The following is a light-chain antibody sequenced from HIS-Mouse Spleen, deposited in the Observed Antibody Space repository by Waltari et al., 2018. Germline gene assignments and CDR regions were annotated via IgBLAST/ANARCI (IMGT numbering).Light chain of an antibody. CDR3: CSYAGSSTWV. Sequence: QSALTQPASVSGSPGQSITISCTGTSSDVGGYHLVPWDQQHPGKAPKLMIYEGSKRPSGVSNRFSGSKSGNTASLTISGLQAEDEADYYCCSYAGSSTWVFGGGTKLTVL. J-gene: IGLJ3*02. CDR2: EGS. V-gene: IGLV2-23*01. CDR1: SSDVGGYHL.